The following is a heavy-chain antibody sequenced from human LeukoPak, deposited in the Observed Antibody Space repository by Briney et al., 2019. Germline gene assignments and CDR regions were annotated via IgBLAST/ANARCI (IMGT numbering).Heavy chain of an antibody. CDR2: ISSSSSYI. CDR3: ARDRFTTGTTDY. V-gene: IGHV3-21*01. D-gene: IGHD1-1*01. CDR1: GFTFSSYS. Sequence: AGGSLRLSCAASGFTFSSYSMNWVRQAPGKGLEWVSSISSSSSYIYYADSVKGRFTTSRDNAKNSLYLQMNSLRAEDTAVYYCARDRFTTGTTDYWGQGTLVTVSS. J-gene: IGHJ4*02.